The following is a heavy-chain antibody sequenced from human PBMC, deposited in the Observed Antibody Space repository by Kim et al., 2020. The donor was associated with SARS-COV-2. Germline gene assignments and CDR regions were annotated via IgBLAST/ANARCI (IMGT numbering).Heavy chain of an antibody. D-gene: IGHD1-26*01. J-gene: IGHJ4*02. V-gene: IGHV3-21*01. CDR2: ISSSSSYI. Sequence: GGSLRLSCAASGFTFSGYSMNWVRQAPGKGLEWVSSISSSSSYIYYADSVKGRFTISRDNAKNSLYLQMNSLRAEDTAVYYCARDPYSGDHFDYWGQGTLVTVSS. CDR1: GFTFSGYS. CDR3: ARDPYSGDHFDY.